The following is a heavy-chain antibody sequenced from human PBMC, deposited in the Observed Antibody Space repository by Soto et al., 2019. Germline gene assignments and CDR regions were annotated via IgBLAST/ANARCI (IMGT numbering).Heavy chain of an antibody. CDR3: AKGELVGATSGHDAFDI. Sequence: GGSLRLSCAASGFTFSSYAMSWVRQAPGKGLEWVSAISGSGGSTYYADSVKGRFTISRGNSKNTLYLQMNSLRAEDTAVYYCAKGELVGATSGHDAFDIWGQGTMVTVSS. J-gene: IGHJ3*02. D-gene: IGHD1-26*01. V-gene: IGHV3-23*01. CDR2: ISGSGGST. CDR1: GFTFSSYA.